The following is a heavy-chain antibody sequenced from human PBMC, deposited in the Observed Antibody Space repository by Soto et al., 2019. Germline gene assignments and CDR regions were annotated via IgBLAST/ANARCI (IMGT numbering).Heavy chain of an antibody. V-gene: IGHV1-2*02. CDR3: ARGDGIAVAGIAWXDP. Sequence: QVQLVQSGAEVKKPGASVKVSCKASGYTFTGYYMHWVRQAPGQGLEWMGWINPNSGGTNYAQKFQGXXXXXXXXXXXXXXXXXXXXXXXXXXXXYCARGDGIAVAGIAWXDPWGQGTLVTVSS. CDR1: GYTFTGYY. D-gene: IGHD6-19*01. CDR2: INPNSGGT. J-gene: IGHJ5*02.